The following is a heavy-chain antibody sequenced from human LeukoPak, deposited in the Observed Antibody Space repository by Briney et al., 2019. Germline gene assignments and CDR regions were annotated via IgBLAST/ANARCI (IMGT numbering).Heavy chain of an antibody. CDR2: ISPNSGGT. Sequence: GASVKVSCKASGYTFTGYYIHWVRQAPGQGLEWMGWISPNSGGTNYAQKFQGRVTMTRDTSISTAYLELSRLRSDDTAVYYCARDEEYDYVWGSYRPPRTFDYWGQGTLVTVSS. CDR1: GYTFTGYY. D-gene: IGHD3-16*02. V-gene: IGHV1-2*02. CDR3: ARDEEYDYVWGSYRPPRTFDY. J-gene: IGHJ4*02.